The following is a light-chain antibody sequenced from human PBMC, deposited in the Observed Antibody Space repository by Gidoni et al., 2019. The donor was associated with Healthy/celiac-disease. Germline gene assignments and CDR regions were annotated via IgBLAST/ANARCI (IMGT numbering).Light chain of an antibody. CDR3: QQYYSTPRT. V-gene: IGKV4-1*01. CDR1: QSVLYSSNNKNY. Sequence: DIVMTQSPDSLAVSLGERATINCKSSQSVLYSSNNKNYLAWYQQKPGQPPKLLIYWASTRESGVPDRFSGSGSGTDFTLTISSLQAEDVAVYYCQQYYSTPRTFGQGYQGGNQT. CDR2: WAS. J-gene: IGKJ1*01.